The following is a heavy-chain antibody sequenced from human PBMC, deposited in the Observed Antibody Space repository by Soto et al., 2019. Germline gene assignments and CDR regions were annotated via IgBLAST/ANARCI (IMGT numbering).Heavy chain of an antibody. Sequence: GGSLRLSCEASGFTFSGFDMHWVRQPTGKGLEWVSTIGTAGDTYYAVSVKGRFTISRDNAKNSLSLQMNSLRAGDTAVYFCARGQEVGAHFFDSWGQGTRSPSPQ. V-gene: IGHV3-13*01. D-gene: IGHD2-15*01. CDR3: ARGQEVGAHFFDS. J-gene: IGHJ4*02. CDR1: GFTFSGFD. CDR2: IGTAGDT.